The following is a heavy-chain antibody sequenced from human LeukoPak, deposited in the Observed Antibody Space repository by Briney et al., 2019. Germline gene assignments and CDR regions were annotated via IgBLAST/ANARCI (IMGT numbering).Heavy chain of an antibody. D-gene: IGHD2-15*01. J-gene: IGHJ4*02. CDR2: IYPGDSDT. CDR3: ARLRKAAAATSGFDY. CDR1: GYSFINYW. V-gene: IGHV5-51*01. Sequence: GESLKISCKTSGYSFINYWIGWVRRMPGKGLEWMGIIYPGDSDTTYSPSFQGQVTISADKSISTAYLQWSSLEASDTAMYYCARLRKAAAATSGFDYWGQGTLVTVSA.